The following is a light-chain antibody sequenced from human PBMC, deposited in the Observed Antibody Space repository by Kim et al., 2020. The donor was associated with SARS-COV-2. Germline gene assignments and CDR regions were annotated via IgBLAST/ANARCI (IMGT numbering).Light chain of an antibody. CDR1: SSDVGGYNY. CDR2: DVS. CDR3: SSYSSSSTWV. V-gene: IGLV2-14*03. Sequence: QSALTQPASVSGSPGQSITISCTGTSSDVGGYNYVSWYQQHPGKAPKLMIYDVSERPSGFSNRFSGSKSGNTASLTISGLQAEDEADYYCSSYSSSSTWVFGGGTQLTVL. J-gene: IGLJ3*02.